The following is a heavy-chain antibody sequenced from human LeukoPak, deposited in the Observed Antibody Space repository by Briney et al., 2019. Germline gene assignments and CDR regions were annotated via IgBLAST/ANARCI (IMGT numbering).Heavy chain of an antibody. CDR3: ARDGTTVTTGNAFDI. D-gene: IGHD4-17*01. CDR2: IKQDGSEK. Sequence: GGSLRLSCAASGFIFSSYWMSWVRQAPGKGLEWVANIKQDGSEKYYVDSVKGRFTISRDNAKNSLYLQMNSLRAEDTAVYYCARDGTTVTTGNAFDIWGQGTMVTVSS. V-gene: IGHV3-7*03. J-gene: IGHJ3*02. CDR1: GFIFSSYW.